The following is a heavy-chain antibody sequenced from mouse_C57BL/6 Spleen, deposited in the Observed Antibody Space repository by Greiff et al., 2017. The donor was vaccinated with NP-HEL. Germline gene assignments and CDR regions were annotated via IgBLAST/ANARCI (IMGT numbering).Heavy chain of an antibody. Sequence: VQLQQSGAELVKPGASVKLSCKASGYTFTSYWMHWVKQRPGQGLEWIGMIHHNSGSTNYNEKFKSKATLTVDKSSSPAYMQLSSVTYEDSAVYYCASYYGSKGGDYWGQGTTLTVSS. CDR1: GYTFTSYW. V-gene: IGHV1-64*01. J-gene: IGHJ2*01. D-gene: IGHD1-1*01. CDR2: IHHNSGST. CDR3: ASYYGSKGGDY.